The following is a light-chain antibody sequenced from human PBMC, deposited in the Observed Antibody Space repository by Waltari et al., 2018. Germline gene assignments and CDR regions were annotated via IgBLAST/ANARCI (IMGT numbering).Light chain of an antibody. V-gene: IGKV1-39*01. CDR2: AAS. Sequence: EIQLTQFPSSLSASVGDRVTITCRASQTIATFLNWYQQKPGRAPKLLIYAASNLQSGVTSRFSGSGSVTEYTLTINSLQPEDFATYFCQQSYGTPPYTFGQGTRLEIK. J-gene: IGKJ2*01. CDR1: QTIATF. CDR3: QQSYGTPPYT.